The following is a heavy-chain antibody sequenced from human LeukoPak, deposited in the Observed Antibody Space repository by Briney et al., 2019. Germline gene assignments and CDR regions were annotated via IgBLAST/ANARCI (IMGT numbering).Heavy chain of an antibody. Sequence: SETLSLTCTVSGGSISSSSYYWGWIRQPPGKGLEWIGSIYYSGSTYYNPSLKSRVTISVDTSKNQFSLKLSSVTAADTAVYYCARGFGRGEDYWGRGTLVTVSS. J-gene: IGHJ4*02. V-gene: IGHV4-39*01. D-gene: IGHD3-10*01. CDR3: ARGFGRGEDY. CDR1: GGSISSSSYY. CDR2: IYYSGST.